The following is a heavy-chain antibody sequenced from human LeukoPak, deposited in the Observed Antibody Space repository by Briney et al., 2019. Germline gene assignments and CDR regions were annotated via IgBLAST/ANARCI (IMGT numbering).Heavy chain of an antibody. CDR1: GFTFSIRW. V-gene: IGHV3-7*03. J-gene: IGHJ4*02. Sequence: GGSLRLSCAASGFTFSIRWMTWVRQALGKGLEWVATIKPDGNDKYFVDSVKGRFTVSRDNAKTSLYLQMNSLRAEDTAMYYCTTGDCEYWGQGTLVTVSS. CDR3: TTGDCEY. CDR2: IKPDGNDK.